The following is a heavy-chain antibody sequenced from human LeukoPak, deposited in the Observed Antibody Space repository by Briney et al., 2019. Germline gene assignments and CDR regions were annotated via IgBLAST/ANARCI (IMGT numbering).Heavy chain of an antibody. CDR3: VRDDNIKRNYYDSSGFDY. J-gene: IGHJ4*02. V-gene: IGHV3-7*01. CDR2: INQRESGK. D-gene: IGHD3-22*01. CDR1: GFTFSMYW. Sequence: PGGSLRLSCAASGFTFSMYWMGWVRQVPGKGLEWVASINQRESGKYYVDSVKGRFTISRDNAKNSLSLQMNSLRAGDTAVYYCVRDDNIKRNYYDSSGFDYWGQGTLVTVSS.